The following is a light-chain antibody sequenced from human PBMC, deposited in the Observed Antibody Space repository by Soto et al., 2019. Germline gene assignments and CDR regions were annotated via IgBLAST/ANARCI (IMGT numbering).Light chain of an antibody. Sequence: QSVLTQPPSASGSPGQSVTISCTGTNTDSGGHKYVSWYQHHPGKAPKLIIYEASERPSGVPDRFSGSKSGNAASLTVSGRQADDEAIYYCSSYTGTNNFVLFGGGTKLTVL. CDR2: EAS. CDR1: NTDSGGHKY. J-gene: IGLJ2*01. V-gene: IGLV2-8*01. CDR3: SSYTGTNNFVL.